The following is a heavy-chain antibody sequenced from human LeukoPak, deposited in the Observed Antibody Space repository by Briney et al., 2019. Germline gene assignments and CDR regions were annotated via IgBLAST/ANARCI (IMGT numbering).Heavy chain of an antibody. V-gene: IGHV1-69*05. D-gene: IGHD3-22*01. CDR1: GGTFSSYA. Sequence: SVKVSCKASGGTFSSYAISWVRQAPGQGLEWMGGIIPIFGTANYAQKFQGRVTITTDESTSTAYMELSSLRSEDTAVYYCARVVPITMIVVVITTWGAFDIWGQGTMVTVSS. CDR3: ARVVPITMIVVVITTWGAFDI. CDR2: IIPIFGTA. J-gene: IGHJ3*02.